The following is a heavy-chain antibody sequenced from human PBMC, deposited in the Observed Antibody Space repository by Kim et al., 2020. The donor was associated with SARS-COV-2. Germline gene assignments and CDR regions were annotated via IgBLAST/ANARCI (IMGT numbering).Heavy chain of an antibody. V-gene: IGHV3-11*03. Sequence: SSRSNIKHATAGTGRITISRDNAKNSLYLQMNSLRVEDTAVYYCATTVGYWGQGTLVTVSS. J-gene: IGHJ4*02. CDR3: ATTVGY. CDR2: SSRSNI.